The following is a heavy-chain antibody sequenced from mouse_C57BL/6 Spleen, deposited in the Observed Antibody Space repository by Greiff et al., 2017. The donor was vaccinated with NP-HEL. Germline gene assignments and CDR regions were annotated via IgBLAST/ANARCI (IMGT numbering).Heavy chain of an antibody. V-gene: IGHV1-82*01. CDR1: GYAFSSSW. CDR2: IYPGDGDT. Sequence: QFQLQQSGPELVKPGASVKISCKASGYAFSSSWMNWVKQRPGKGLEWIGRIYPGDGDTNYNGKFKGKATLTADKSSSTAYMQLSSLTSEDSAVYFCARGGFPYAMDYWGQGTSVTVSS. CDR3: ARGGFPYAMDY. J-gene: IGHJ4*01.